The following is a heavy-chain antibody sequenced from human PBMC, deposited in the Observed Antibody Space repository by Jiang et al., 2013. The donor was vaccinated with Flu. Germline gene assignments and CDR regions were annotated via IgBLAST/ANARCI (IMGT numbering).Heavy chain of an antibody. D-gene: IGHD6-13*01. V-gene: IGHV4-59*01. J-gene: IGHJ4*02. Sequence: ETLSLTCTVSDGSISTYYWSWIRQPPGKGLEWIGYIYYSGNTNYNPSLKSRVTISIDTSKSQFSLKLSSVTAADTAVYYCARQQMVYDYWGQGTLVTVSS. CDR2: IYYSGNT. CDR3: ARQQMVYDY. CDR1: DGSISTYY.